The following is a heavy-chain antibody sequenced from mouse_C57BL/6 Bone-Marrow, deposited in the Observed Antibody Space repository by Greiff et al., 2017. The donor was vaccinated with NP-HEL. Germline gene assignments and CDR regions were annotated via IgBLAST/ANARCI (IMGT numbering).Heavy chain of an antibody. CDR2: IDPENGDT. V-gene: IGHV14-4*01. Sequence: EVQLQQSGAELVRPGASVKLSCTASGFNIKDDYMHWVKQRPEQGLEWIGWIDPENGDTEYASKFQGKATITADTSSNTAYLQLSSLTSEDTAVYYCTPIYYYGSYWGQGTLVTV. CDR1: GFNIKDDY. D-gene: IGHD1-1*01. J-gene: IGHJ3*01. CDR3: TPIYYYGSY.